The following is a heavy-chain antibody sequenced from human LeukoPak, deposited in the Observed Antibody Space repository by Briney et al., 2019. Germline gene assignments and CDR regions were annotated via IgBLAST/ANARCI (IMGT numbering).Heavy chain of an antibody. Sequence: SETLSLTCTVSAGSLSSGGSYWSWIREHPGKGLEWIGYIYYSGSTYYNPSLKSRVTLSVDTSKNQFSLKLSSVTAADTAVYYCARDKGYYYGSGTGREAFDIWGQGTMVTVSS. J-gene: IGHJ3*02. CDR2: IYYSGST. CDR1: AGSLSSGGSY. CDR3: ARDKGYYYGSGTGREAFDI. V-gene: IGHV4-31*03. D-gene: IGHD3-10*01.